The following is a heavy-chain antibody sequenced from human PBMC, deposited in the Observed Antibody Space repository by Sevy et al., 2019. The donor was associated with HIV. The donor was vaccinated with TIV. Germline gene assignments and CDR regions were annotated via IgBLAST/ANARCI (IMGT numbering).Heavy chain of an antibody. CDR2: IWYDGTNR. D-gene: IGHD6-19*01. J-gene: IGHJ4*02. V-gene: IGHV3-33*01. Sequence: LSLTCAASGFSISGYGMHWVRQAPGKGLEWVAGIWYDGTNREYADSVKGRFTISRDNSKNTLYLQMNSLRVEDTAVYYCAREDIRVAGIGYYFHSWVQGTLVTVSS. CDR1: GFSISGYG. CDR3: AREDIRVAGIGYYFHS.